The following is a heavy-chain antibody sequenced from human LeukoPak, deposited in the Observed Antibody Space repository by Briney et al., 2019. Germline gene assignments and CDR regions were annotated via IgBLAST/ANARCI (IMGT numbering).Heavy chain of an antibody. V-gene: IGHV3-48*03. D-gene: IGHD2-2*01. Sequence: GGSLRLSCAASGFTFSSYEMNWVRQAPGKGLEWVSYISSSGSTIYYADSVRGRFTISRDNAKNSLSLQMNSLRVDDTAVYYCERDLGDYAWSLDYWGQGTVVTVSS. CDR2: ISSSGSTI. CDR1: GFTFSSYE. J-gene: IGHJ4*02. CDR3: ERDLGDYAWSLDY.